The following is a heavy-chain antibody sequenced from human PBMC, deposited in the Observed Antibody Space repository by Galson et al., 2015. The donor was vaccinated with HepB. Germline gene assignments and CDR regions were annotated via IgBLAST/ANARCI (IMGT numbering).Heavy chain of an antibody. V-gene: IGHV3-23*01. CDR3: ARMSGRQLGNYYVKT. J-gene: IGHJ4*02. Sequence: SLRLSCAASGFPFSNFAMNWVRQAPGKGLEWVSEIGSGGRTIYADSVRGRFTISRDNSENTLYLQMNGLRAEDTATYYCARMSGRQLGNYYVKTWGQGTLVTVSS. CDR1: GFPFSNFA. D-gene: IGHD3-10*02. CDR2: IGSGGRT.